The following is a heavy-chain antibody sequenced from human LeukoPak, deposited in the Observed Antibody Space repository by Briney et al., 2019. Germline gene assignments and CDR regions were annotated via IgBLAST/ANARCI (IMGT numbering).Heavy chain of an antibody. J-gene: IGHJ4*02. Sequence: GEYLKISCKTSGYRFSNYWGGWVRQMPGKGLELMGAIYPGDSDTRYSPSFQGQVTISADKSTTTSYIQWTSLRASDTATYFCTRQGVYYSDSSAFYYWGQGTLVTVSS. D-gene: IGHD3-22*01. CDR2: IYPGDSDT. CDR1: GYRFSNYW. CDR3: TRQGVYYSDSSAFYY. V-gene: IGHV5-51*01.